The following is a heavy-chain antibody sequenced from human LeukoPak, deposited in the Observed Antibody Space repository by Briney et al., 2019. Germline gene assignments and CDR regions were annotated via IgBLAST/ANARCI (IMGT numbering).Heavy chain of an antibody. V-gene: IGHV4-59*01. Sequence: SQTLSLTCTVSGGSISSYYWSWIRQPPGKGLEWIGYIYYSGSTNYNPSLKSRVTISVDTSKNQFSLKLSSVTAADTAVYYCARLPLYGDYGDYWGQGTLVTVSS. CDR3: ARLPLYGDYGDY. CDR1: GGSISSYY. J-gene: IGHJ4*02. CDR2: IYYSGST. D-gene: IGHD4/OR15-4a*01.